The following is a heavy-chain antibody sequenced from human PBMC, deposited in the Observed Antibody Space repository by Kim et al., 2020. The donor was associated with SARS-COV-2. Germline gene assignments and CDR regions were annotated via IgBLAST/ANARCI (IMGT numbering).Heavy chain of an antibody. Sequence: YYVDSVKGRFTISRDNAKNSLYLQMNSLRAEDTAVYYCAFSSYLFSEFDYWGQGTLVTVSS. V-gene: IGHV3-7*03. J-gene: IGHJ4*02. D-gene: IGHD2-21*01. CDR3: AFSSYLFSEFDY.